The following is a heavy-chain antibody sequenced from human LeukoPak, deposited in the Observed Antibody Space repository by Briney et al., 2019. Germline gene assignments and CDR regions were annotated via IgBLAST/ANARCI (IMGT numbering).Heavy chain of an antibody. Sequence: SETLSLTCTVSGGSISSSSYYWGWIRQPPGKGLEWIGSIFYSGSSYYNPSLKSRVTISVDTSKNQFSLKLNSVTAADTAVYYCARDSPQSGSYPYNWFDPWGQGILVTVSS. CDR2: IFYSGSS. D-gene: IGHD1-26*01. CDR1: GGSISSSSYY. CDR3: ARDSPQSGSYPYNWFDP. V-gene: IGHV4-39*07. J-gene: IGHJ5*02.